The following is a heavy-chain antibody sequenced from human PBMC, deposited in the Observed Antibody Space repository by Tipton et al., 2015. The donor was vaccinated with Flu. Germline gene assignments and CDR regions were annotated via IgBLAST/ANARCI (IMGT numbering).Heavy chain of an antibody. V-gene: IGHV4-59*01. CDR3: ARSPALYNWNYLNWYFDL. J-gene: IGHJ2*01. CDR2: IYYSGST. D-gene: IGHD1-7*01. CDR1: GGSISSYY. Sequence: TLSLTCTVSGGSISSYYWSWIRQPPGKGLEWIGYIYYSGSTNYNPSLKSRVTISVDTSKNQFSLKLSSVTAADTAVYYCARSPALYNWNYLNWYFDLWGRGTLVTVSS.